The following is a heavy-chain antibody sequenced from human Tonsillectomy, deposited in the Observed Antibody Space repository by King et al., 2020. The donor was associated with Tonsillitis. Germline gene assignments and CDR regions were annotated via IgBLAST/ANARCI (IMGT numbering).Heavy chain of an antibody. Sequence: QLVQSGAEVKKPGSSVKVSCKASGGTFSSYAISWMRQAPGQGLEWVGGSIPLFGTTNYAQKFQGRGAITADESTSTAYMERSSLRSEDTAVYYCARGGPLSNIFDVWGQGTKVTVSS. J-gene: IGHJ3*01. V-gene: IGHV1-69*01. D-gene: IGHD3-16*02. CDR2: SIPLFGTT. CDR3: ARGGPLSNIFDV. CDR1: GGTFSSYA.